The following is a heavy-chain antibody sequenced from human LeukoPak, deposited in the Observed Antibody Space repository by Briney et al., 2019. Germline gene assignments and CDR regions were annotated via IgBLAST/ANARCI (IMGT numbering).Heavy chain of an antibody. J-gene: IGHJ6*02. Sequence: GASVKVSCKASGYTFTSYHIDWVRQAPGQGPEWMGWVNAKSGHTGYAQNLEGRVTMTRDTSTNTAYMELRSLRSEDTAVYFCARGMFDNSGHYYYFYYALDVWGQGTTVTVSS. V-gene: IGHV1-8*01. CDR1: GYTFTSYH. D-gene: IGHD3-22*01. CDR2: VNAKSGHT. CDR3: ARGMFDNSGHYYYFYYALDV.